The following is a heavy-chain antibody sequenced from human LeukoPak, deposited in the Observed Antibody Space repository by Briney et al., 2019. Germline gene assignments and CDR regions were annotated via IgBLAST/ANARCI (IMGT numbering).Heavy chain of an antibody. CDR1: GFTFSSYG. Sequence: GGSLRLSCAASGFTFSSYGMHWVRQAPGKGLEWVAVISYDGSNKYYADSVKGRFTISRDNSKNTLYLQMNSLRAEDTAVYYCANTGYSYYYYGMDVRGQGTTVTVSS. J-gene: IGHJ6*02. D-gene: IGHD3-9*01. V-gene: IGHV3-30*18. CDR2: ISYDGSNK. CDR3: ANTGYSYYYYGMDV.